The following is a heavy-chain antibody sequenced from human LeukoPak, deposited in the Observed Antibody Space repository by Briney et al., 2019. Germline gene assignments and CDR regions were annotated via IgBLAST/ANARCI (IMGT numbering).Heavy chain of an antibody. CDR3: ARAQWLTEYYFDY. J-gene: IGHJ4*02. Sequence: GGSLRLSCVASGLTVSSNYMNWVRQAPGKGLEWVSIIHSGGSTYYADSVKGRFIISRDDSKNTLFLQMNSLRDEDTAMYYCARAQWLTEYYFDYWGQGALVTVPS. CDR1: GLTVSSNY. D-gene: IGHD6-19*01. CDR2: IHSGGST. V-gene: IGHV3-66*01.